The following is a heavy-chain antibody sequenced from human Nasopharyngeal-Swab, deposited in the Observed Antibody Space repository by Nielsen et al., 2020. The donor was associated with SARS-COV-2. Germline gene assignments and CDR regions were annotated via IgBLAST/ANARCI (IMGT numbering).Heavy chain of an antibody. CDR1: GGSISSSSYY. CDR2: IYYSGGT. V-gene: IGHV4-39*07. J-gene: IGHJ4*02. Sequence: SETLSLTCTVSGGSISSSSYYWGWIRQPPGKGLEWIGSIYYSGGTNYNPSLKSRVTISVDTSKNQFSLKLSSVTAADTAVYYCARAEGATSAYYFDYWGQGTLVTVSS. CDR3: ARAEGATSAYYFDY. D-gene: IGHD1-26*01.